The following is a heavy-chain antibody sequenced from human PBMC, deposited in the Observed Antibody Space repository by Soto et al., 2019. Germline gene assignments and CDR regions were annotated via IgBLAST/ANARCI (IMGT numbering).Heavy chain of an antibody. D-gene: IGHD3-16*01. J-gene: IGHJ4*02. CDR3: AKDRLAGGFDY. CDR2: VSGSGGST. Sequence: GGSLRLSCVASGFTFRNQDMRWVRQAPGKGLEWVSLVSGSGGSTYYADSVKGRFTISRDNSRNTVYLQMNSLRADDTAVYYCAKDRLAGGFDYWGQGTLVTVSS. V-gene: IGHV3-23*01. CDR1: GFTFRNQD.